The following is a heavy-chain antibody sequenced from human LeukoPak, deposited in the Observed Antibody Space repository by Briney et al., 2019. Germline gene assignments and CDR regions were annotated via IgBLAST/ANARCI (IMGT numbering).Heavy chain of an antibody. J-gene: IGHJ4*02. CDR2: ISGSGGST. Sequence: GSLRLSCAASGFTFSSYAMSWVRQAPGKGLEWVSAISGSGGSTYYADSVKGRFTISRDNSKNTLYLQMNSLRAEDTAVYYCARGFTYYDFWSGYPGDYWGQGTLVTVSS. CDR3: ARGFTYYDFWSGYPGDY. V-gene: IGHV3-23*01. CDR1: GFTFSSYA. D-gene: IGHD3-3*01.